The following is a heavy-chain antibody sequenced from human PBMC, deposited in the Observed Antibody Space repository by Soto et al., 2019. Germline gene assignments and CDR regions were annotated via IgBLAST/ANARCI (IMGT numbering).Heavy chain of an antibody. D-gene: IGHD2-21*01. CDR2: IYWDDDQ. CDR1: GFSLSRAGEA. Sequence: HITLRESGPTVVKPTETLTLTCTFSGFSLSRAGEAGAWAGQPPGTAVAWLALIYWDDDQRYSPSLRARLTITKDTSRAQVVLHLTNVEPVDAGTYFCLHYTPNWGLGDFWGQGALVSVSS. CDR3: LHYTPNWGLGDF. V-gene: IGHV2-5*04. J-gene: IGHJ4*02.